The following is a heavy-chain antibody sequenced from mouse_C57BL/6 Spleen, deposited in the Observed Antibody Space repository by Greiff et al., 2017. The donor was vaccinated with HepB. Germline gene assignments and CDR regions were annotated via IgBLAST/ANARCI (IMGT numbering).Heavy chain of an antibody. Sequence: QVQLKESGAELARPGASVKMSCKASGYTFTSYTMHWVKQRPGQGLEWIGYINPSSGYTKYNQKFKDKATLTADKSSSTAYMQLSSLTSEDSAVYYCARGGSSPYYFDYWGQGTTLTVSS. CDR2: INPSSGYT. V-gene: IGHV1-4*01. CDR1: GYTFTSYT. CDR3: ARGGSSPYYFDY. J-gene: IGHJ2*01. D-gene: IGHD1-1*01.